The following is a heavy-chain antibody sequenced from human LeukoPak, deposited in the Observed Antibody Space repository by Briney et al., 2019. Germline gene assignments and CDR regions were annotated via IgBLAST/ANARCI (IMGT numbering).Heavy chain of an antibody. CDR2: IWYDGSNK. V-gene: IGHV3-33*01. Sequence: GGSLRLSCAASGFTFSSYGMHWVRQAPGKGLEWVAVIWYDGSNKYYADSVKGRFTISRDNSKNTLYPQMNSLRAEDTAVYYCAREETGNPGGYWGQGTLVTVSS. CDR1: GFTFSSYG. CDR3: AREETGNPGGY. D-gene: IGHD1-14*01. J-gene: IGHJ4*02.